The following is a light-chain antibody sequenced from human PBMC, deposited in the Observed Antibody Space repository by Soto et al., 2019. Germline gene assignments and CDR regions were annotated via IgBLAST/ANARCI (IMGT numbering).Light chain of an antibody. Sequence: EIVVTQSPATLSLSPGERATLSCRASQSVSSYLAWYQQKPGQAPRLLIYDASNRSTGIPARFIGSGSGTDFTLTISSLEPEHVAVYYCQQRSDWPPLTFGGGTKVEIK. CDR3: QQRSDWPPLT. J-gene: IGKJ4*01. V-gene: IGKV3-11*01. CDR1: QSVSSY. CDR2: DAS.